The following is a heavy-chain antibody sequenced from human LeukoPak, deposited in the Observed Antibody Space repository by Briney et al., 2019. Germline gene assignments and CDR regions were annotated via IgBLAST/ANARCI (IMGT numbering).Heavy chain of an antibody. J-gene: IGHJ4*02. CDR3: ARGELRYFVG. V-gene: IGHV3-9*01. CDR1: GFTFDDYA. CDR2: ISWNSGSI. Sequence: PGGSLRLSCAASGFTFDDYAMHWVRQAPGKGPEWVPGISWNSGSIGYADSVKGRFTISRDNAKNSLYLQMNSLRAEDTAVYYCARGELRYFVGWGQGTLVTVSS. D-gene: IGHD3-9*01.